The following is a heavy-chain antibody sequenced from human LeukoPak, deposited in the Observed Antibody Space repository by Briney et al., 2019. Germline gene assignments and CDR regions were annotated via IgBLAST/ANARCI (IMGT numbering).Heavy chain of an antibody. CDR3: ARDEPKGGYFDY. CDR1: GGSFSGYY. Sequence: PSETLSLTCAVYGGSFSGYYWSWIRQPPGKGLEWIGEINHSGSTNYNPSLKSRVTISVDTSKNQFSLKLSSVTAADTAVYYCARDEPKGGYFDYWGQGTLVTVSS. CDR2: INHSGST. J-gene: IGHJ4*02. D-gene: IGHD3-16*01. V-gene: IGHV4-34*01.